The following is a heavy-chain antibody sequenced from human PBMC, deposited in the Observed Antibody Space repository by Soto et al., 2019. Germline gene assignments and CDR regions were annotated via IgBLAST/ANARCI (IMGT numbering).Heavy chain of an antibody. Sequence: PVGSLRLSCAASGFTFSSYAMSWVRQAPGKGLEWVSSFSGTNSNTYYAASVKGRFTISRDNSKNTLYLQMNSLRVEDTAVYHCAKGQKWELPLDSWGQGTQVTVSS. D-gene: IGHD1-26*01. CDR3: AKGQKWELPLDS. CDR1: GFTFSSYA. J-gene: IGHJ4*02. V-gene: IGHV3-23*01. CDR2: FSGTNSNT.